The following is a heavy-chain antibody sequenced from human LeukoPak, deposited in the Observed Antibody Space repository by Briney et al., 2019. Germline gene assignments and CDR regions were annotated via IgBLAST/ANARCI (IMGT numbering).Heavy chain of an antibody. D-gene: IGHD3-3*01. CDR1: GFTFSSYG. V-gene: IGHV3-30*18. Sequence: PGGSLRLSCAASGFTFSSYGMHWVRQAPGKGLEWVAVISYDGSNKYYADSVKGRFTISRDNSKNTLYLQMNSLRAEDTAVYYCAKNGFREKRYDFWSGYYSGYYYYGMDVWGQGTTVTVSS. CDR3: AKNGFREKRYDFWSGYYSGYYYYGMDV. CDR2: ISYDGSNK. J-gene: IGHJ6*02.